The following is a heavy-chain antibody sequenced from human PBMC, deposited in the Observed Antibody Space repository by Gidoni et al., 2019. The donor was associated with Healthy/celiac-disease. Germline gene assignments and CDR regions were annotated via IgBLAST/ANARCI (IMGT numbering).Heavy chain of an antibody. J-gene: IGHJ4*02. CDR3: ARGERRWLQSSNFDY. CDR1: GFTFSSYG. CDR2: IWYDGSNK. D-gene: IGHD5-12*01. Sequence: QVQLVESGGGVVQPGRSLRLSCAASGFTFSSYGMHWVRQAPGKGLEWVAVIWYDGSNKYYADSVKGRFTISRDNSKNTLYLQMNSLRAEDTAVYYCARGERRWLQSSNFDYWGQGTLVTVSS. V-gene: IGHV3-33*01.